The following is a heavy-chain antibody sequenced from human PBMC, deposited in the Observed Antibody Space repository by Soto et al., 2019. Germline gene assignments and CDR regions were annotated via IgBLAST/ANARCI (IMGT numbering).Heavy chain of an antibody. V-gene: IGHV5-51*01. Sequence: GESLKISCKGSGYSFTSYWVGWVRQMPGKGLEWMGIIYPGDSDTRYSQSFQGQVTISADKSISAAYLQWSSLKASDTAMYYCARRGYTRSSGYYYYGMDVWGQGTTVTVSS. CDR1: GYSFTSYW. D-gene: IGHD6-6*01. J-gene: IGHJ6*02. CDR3: ARRGYTRSSGYYYYGMDV. CDR2: IYPGDSDT.